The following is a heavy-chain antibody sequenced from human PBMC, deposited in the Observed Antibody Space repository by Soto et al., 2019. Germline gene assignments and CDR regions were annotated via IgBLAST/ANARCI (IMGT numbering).Heavy chain of an antibody. CDR1: GGSISSGGYS. CDR2: IYHSGST. V-gene: IGHV4-30-2*01. CDR3: ASKSYYGVMAV. J-gene: IGHJ6*02. D-gene: IGHD3-10*01. Sequence: PSETLSLTCAVSGGSISSGGYSWSWIRQPPGKGLEWIGYIYHSGSTYYNPSLKSRVTISVDRSKNQFSLKLSSVTAADTAVYYCASKSYYGVMAVRGQGSTVTVSS.